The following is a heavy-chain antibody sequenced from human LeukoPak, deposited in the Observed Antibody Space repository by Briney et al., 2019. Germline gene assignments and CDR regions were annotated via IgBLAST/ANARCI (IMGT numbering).Heavy chain of an antibody. Sequence: ASVKVSCKASGYTFTSYYMHWVRQAPGQGLEWMGVINPSGGSTSYAQKFQGRVTMTRDTSTSTVYMELSSLRSEDTAVYYCARSSFPSSIAVSGGWFDPWGQGTLVTVSS. CDR2: INPSGGST. CDR3: ARSSFPSSIAVSGGWFDP. V-gene: IGHV1-46*01. J-gene: IGHJ5*02. D-gene: IGHD6-19*01. CDR1: GYTFTSYY.